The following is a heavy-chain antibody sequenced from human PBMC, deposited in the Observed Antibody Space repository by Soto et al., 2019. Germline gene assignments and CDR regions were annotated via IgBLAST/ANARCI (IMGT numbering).Heavy chain of an antibody. CDR3: ARDLYDTSGGAFDI. CDR2: IYYSGST. D-gene: IGHD3-22*01. Sequence: PSETLSLTCTVSGGSISSYYWSWIRQPPGKGLEWIGYIYYSGSTNYNPSLKSRVTISVDTSKNQFSLKLSSVTAVDTAVYYCARDLYDTSGGAFDIWGQGTMVTVSS. CDR1: GGSISSYY. J-gene: IGHJ3*02. V-gene: IGHV4-59*12.